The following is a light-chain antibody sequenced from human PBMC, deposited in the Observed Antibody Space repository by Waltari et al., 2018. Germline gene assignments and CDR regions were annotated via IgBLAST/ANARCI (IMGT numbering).Light chain of an antibody. J-gene: IGKJ4*01. CDR2: AAS. V-gene: IGKV1-NL1*01. Sequence: DIQMTQSPSSLSASLGDRVTITCRASQGITKSLAWYQQQPGTAPKLLLSAASTLESGVPFRVSGSGSGTDFTLTITSLQPEDFATYYCQQYYSVPLTFGGGTKVEIK. CDR1: QGITKS. CDR3: QQYYSVPLT.